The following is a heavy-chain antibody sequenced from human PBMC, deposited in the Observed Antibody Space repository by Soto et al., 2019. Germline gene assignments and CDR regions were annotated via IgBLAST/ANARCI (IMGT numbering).Heavy chain of an antibody. J-gene: IGHJ6*02. CDR2: ISWDGGST. CDR3: ARLYSSSMDV. Sequence: TGGSLRLSCAASGFTFDDYTMHWVRQAPGKGLEWVSLISWDGGSTYYADSVKGRFTIPRDNSKNSLYLQMNSLRTEDTALYYCARLYSSSMDVWGQGTTVTVSS. CDR1: GFTFDDYT. V-gene: IGHV3-43*01. D-gene: IGHD5-18*01.